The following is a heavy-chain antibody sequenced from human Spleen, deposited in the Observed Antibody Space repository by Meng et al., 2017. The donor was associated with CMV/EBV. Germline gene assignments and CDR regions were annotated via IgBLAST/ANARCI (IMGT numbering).Heavy chain of an antibody. V-gene: IGHV4-39*07. D-gene: IGHD2-2*01. CDR1: GGSISSSISSTSYY. Sequence: ESLKISCTVSGGSISSSISSTSYYWGWIRQPPGQGLEWIGSIYYSGSTNYNPSLKSRVTISVDKSKNLFSLKLTSVTAADTAVYYCARLRRIPAANQYYYGMDVWGQGTTVTVSS. CDR3: ARLRRIPAANQYYYGMDV. CDR2: IYYSGST. J-gene: IGHJ6*02.